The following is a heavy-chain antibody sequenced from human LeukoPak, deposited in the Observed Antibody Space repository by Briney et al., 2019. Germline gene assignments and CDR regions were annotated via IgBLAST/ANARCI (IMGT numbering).Heavy chain of an antibody. Sequence: SETLSLTCTVSGDSISNGGYYWNWIRQHPGQGLEWIGYIYYTGSTYYKPSLKSRVTISVDTSKNQFSLKLSSVTAADTAVYYCARNRDGYNSFDYWGQGTLVTVSS. CDR1: GDSISNGGYY. CDR2: IYYTGST. J-gene: IGHJ4*02. V-gene: IGHV4-31*03. CDR3: ARNRDGYNSFDY. D-gene: IGHD5-24*01.